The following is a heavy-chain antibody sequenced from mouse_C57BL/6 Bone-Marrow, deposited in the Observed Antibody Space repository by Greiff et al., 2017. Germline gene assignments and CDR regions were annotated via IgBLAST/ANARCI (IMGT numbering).Heavy chain of an antibody. Sequence: EVQLQESGAELVRPGASVKLSCTASGFNIKDDYMHWVKQRPEQGLEWIGWIDPENGDTEYASKFQGKATITADTSSNTAYLQLSSLTSEDTAVYYCTTRGDGSRSFAYWGQETLVTVSA. J-gene: IGHJ3*01. D-gene: IGHD1-1*01. CDR2: IDPENGDT. V-gene: IGHV14-4*01. CDR3: TTRGDGSRSFAY. CDR1: GFNIKDDY.